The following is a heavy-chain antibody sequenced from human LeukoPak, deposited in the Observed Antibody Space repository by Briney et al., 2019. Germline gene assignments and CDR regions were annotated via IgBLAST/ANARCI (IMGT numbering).Heavy chain of an antibody. CDR1: GFTFSSYG. D-gene: IGHD1-26*01. Sequence: PGGSLRLSCAASGFTFSSYGMSWVRQAPGKGLEWVSGISGSGGTTYYADSVKGRFTISRDNSKITLYLQMNSLRAEDTAVYYCAKDIGHSGSYLPPFDYWGQGTLVTVSS. CDR2: ISGSGGTT. J-gene: IGHJ4*02. V-gene: IGHV3-23*01. CDR3: AKDIGHSGSYLPPFDY.